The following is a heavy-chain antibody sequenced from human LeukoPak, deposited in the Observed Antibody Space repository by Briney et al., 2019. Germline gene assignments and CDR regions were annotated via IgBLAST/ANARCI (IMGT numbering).Heavy chain of an antibody. CDR3: ARDLAGHYYGSGSSFDY. CDR1: GFTFSSYW. CDR2: IKPDGSEK. V-gene: IGHV3-7*01. Sequence: GGSLRLSCAASGFTFSSYWMSWVRQAPGKGLEWVANIKPDGSEKHFVDSVKGRFSISRDNAKNSLYLQMNSLRAEDTAVYYCARDLAGHYYGSGSSFDYWGQGTLVTVSS. J-gene: IGHJ4*02. D-gene: IGHD3-10*01.